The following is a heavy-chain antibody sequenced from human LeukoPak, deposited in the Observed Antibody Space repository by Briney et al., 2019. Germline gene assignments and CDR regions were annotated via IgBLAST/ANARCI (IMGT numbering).Heavy chain of an antibody. V-gene: IGHV1-46*01. Sequence: ASVKVSCKASGYTFTSYDINWVRQATGQGLEWMGIINPSGGSTSYAQKFQGRVTMTRDMSTSTVYMELSSPRSEDTAVYYCARVSRWLQHFDYWGQGTLVTVSS. CDR2: INPSGGST. J-gene: IGHJ4*02. CDR3: ARVSRWLQHFDY. CDR1: GYTFTSYD. D-gene: IGHD5-24*01.